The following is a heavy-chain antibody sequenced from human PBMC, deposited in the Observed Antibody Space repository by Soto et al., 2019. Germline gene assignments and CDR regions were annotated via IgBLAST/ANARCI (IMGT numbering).Heavy chain of an antibody. Sequence: QVQLQESGPGLVKPSGTLSLTCAVFGGSISNSNWWTWVRQPPGKGLDWIGKIFHSGSTNYNSSLMGRVTISVDKANNQFSLKLSSVTAADTAVYYCAHRPIVGAAIWGQGTLVTVSS. CDR1: GGSISNSNW. D-gene: IGHD1-26*01. CDR3: AHRPIVGAAI. J-gene: IGHJ4*02. V-gene: IGHV4-4*02. CDR2: IFHSGST.